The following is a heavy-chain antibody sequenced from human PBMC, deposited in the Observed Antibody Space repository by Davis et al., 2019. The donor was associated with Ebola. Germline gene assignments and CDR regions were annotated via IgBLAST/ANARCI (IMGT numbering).Heavy chain of an antibody. Sequence: LRLSCTVPGGSISSYSWSWIRQPPGKGLEWIGYIFHSGGTFYTPSLKSRVTMSVDRSENQFSLNLNSVTAADTAVYYCAGYGDYFLGWGQGTLVTVSS. J-gene: IGHJ4*02. V-gene: IGHV4-30-2*01. CDR3: AGYGDYFLG. CDR1: GGSISSYS. D-gene: IGHD4-17*01. CDR2: IFHSGGT.